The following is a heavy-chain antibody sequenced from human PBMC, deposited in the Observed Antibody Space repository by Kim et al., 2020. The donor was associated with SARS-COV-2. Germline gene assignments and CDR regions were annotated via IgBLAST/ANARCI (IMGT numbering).Heavy chain of an antibody. CDR3: ARGRAGVVPAPILGIGRHYGYGIMDV. CDR2: INHSGSI. V-gene: IGHV4-34*01. CDR1: GGSFSGFY. Sequence: SETLSLTCAVYGGSFSGFYWSWIRQPPGKGLEWIGEINHSGSINYNPSPKSRVTISIDTSKNQFSLMLTSVTAADTGSYYCARGRAGVVPAPILGIGRHYGYGIMDVWGHGTTVTVSS. J-gene: IGHJ6*02. D-gene: IGHD3-3*01.